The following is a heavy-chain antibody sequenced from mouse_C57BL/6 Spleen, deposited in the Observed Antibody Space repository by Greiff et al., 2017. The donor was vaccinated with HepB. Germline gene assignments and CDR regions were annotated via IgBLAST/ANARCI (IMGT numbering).Heavy chain of an antibody. Sequence: EVHLVESGGGLVKPGGSLKLSCAASGFTFSSYTMSWVRQTPEKRLEWVATISGGGGNTYYPDSVKGRFTISRDNAKNTLYLQMSSLRSEDTALYYCARYTTVVDYAMDYWGQGTSVTVSS. J-gene: IGHJ4*01. CDR2: ISGGGGNT. V-gene: IGHV5-9*01. D-gene: IGHD1-1*01. CDR3: ARYTTVVDYAMDY. CDR1: GFTFSSYT.